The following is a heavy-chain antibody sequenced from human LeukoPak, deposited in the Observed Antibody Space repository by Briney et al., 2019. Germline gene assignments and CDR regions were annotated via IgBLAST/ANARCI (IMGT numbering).Heavy chain of an antibody. CDR3: GKTTVGYSSGRYPGWPVDY. CDR2: IFGSGGSA. Sequence: GGSLRLSCAASGFTFNNYAMYRVPQAPGKGLEWISGIFGSGGSAHYADSVKGRFTISRDNSKNTVYLQLDSLRVEDTAVYFCGKTTVGYSSGRYPGWPVDYWGQGALVTVSS. V-gene: IGHV3-23*01. CDR1: GFTFNNYA. J-gene: IGHJ4*02. D-gene: IGHD2-15*01.